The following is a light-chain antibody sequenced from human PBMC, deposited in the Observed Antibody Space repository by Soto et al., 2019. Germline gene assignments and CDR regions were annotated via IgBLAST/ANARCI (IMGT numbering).Light chain of an antibody. Sequence: EIVLTQSPGTLSLSPGERATLSCRASQSFTSGYLAWYQQKPGQAPRLLIYAASNRATGIPDRFSGSGSGTDFTLTISRLEPDDFAVYYCQEYGSSRTFGQGNKV. J-gene: IGKJ1*01. CDR3: QEYGSSRT. CDR1: QSFTSGY. V-gene: IGKV3-20*01. CDR2: AAS.